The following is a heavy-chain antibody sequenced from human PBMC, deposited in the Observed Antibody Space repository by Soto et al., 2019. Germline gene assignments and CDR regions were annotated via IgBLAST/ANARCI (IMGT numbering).Heavy chain of an antibody. J-gene: IGHJ4*02. D-gene: IGHD5-18*01. CDR2: ISGKGGST. CDR1: GFTFSSYA. Sequence: GGSLRLSCEASGFTFSSYALSWVRQTPGKGLEWVASISGKGGSTYFADSVKGRFTISRDNSKNTLFLEMNSLRDEDTAVYYCAKAEIELWFSYFDQWGQGTLVTVSS. V-gene: IGHV3-23*01. CDR3: AKAEIELWFSYFDQ.